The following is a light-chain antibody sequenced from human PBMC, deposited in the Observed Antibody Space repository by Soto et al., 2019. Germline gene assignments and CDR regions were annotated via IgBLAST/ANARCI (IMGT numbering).Light chain of an antibody. CDR1: SNDVGAYNY. V-gene: IGLV2-11*01. CDR2: DVF. J-gene: IGLJ1*01. Sequence: QSVLTQPRSVSGSPGQSVLISCTGTSNDVGAYNYVSWYQQHPGRAPKLVIYDVFKRPSGIPARFSGSKSGNTASLTISGLQAEDEADYFCCSYAVRDTFYVFGTGTKVTVL. CDR3: CSYAVRDTFYV.